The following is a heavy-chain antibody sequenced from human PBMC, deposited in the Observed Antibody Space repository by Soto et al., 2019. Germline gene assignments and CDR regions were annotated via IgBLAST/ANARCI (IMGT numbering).Heavy chain of an antibody. CDR1: GFTFSTYG. D-gene: IGHD3-16*01. CDR3: VRQQYDFLVDP. CDR2: IWYDGSNR. V-gene: IGHV3-33*01. Sequence: GGSLRLSCAASGFTFSTYGMHWVRQAPGKGLEWVAIIWYDGSNRYYADSVKGRFTISRDDSKNTLYLQMNNLRAEDTAVYYCVRQQYDFLVDPWGQGTLVTVSS. J-gene: IGHJ5*02.